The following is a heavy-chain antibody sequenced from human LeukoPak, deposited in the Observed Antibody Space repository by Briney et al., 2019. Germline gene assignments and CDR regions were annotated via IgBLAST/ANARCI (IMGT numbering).Heavy chain of an antibody. Sequence: GGSLRLSCAASGFTFNSYNFNWARQAPGKGLEWVSFITTTSGTLHYAVSVKGRFTISRDNAKNSLYLQLNSLRDEDTAVYYCARGAPGMAYFDCWGQGTLVTVAS. J-gene: IGHJ4*02. V-gene: IGHV3-48*02. D-gene: IGHD5-18*01. CDR3: ARGAPGMAYFDC. CDR1: GFTFNSYN. CDR2: ITTTSGTL.